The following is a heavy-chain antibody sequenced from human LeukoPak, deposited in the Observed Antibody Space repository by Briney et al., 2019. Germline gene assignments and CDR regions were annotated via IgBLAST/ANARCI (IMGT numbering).Heavy chain of an antibody. V-gene: IGHV4-34*01. Sequence: MASETLSLTCAVYGGSFSGYYWSGIRQPPGKGVEWIGEIDHSGSTNYNSSLKSRGTISVDTSKNQFSLKLSSVTAADTAVYYCARQTITTSGVVITVGPGYMDVWGKGTTVTVSS. CDR3: ARQTITTSGVVITVGPGYMDV. CDR1: GGSFSGYY. J-gene: IGHJ6*03. D-gene: IGHD3-3*01. CDR2: IDHSGST.